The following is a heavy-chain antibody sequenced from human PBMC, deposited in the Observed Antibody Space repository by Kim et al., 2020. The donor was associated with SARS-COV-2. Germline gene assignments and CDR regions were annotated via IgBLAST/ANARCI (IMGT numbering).Heavy chain of an antibody. CDR2: INHSGST. V-gene: IGHV4-34*01. J-gene: IGHJ6*02. Sequence: SETLSLTCAVYGGSFSGYYWSWIRQPPGKGLEWIGEINHSGSTNYNPSLKSRVTISVDTSKNQFSLKLSSVTAADTAVYYCARVRGSSDWHGGLYGMDVWGQGTTVTVSS. CDR1: GGSFSGYY. D-gene: IGHD6-19*01. CDR3: ARVRGSSDWHGGLYGMDV.